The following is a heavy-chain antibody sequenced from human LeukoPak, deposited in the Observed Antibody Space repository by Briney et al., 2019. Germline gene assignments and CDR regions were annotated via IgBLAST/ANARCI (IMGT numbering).Heavy chain of an antibody. CDR1: GFTFSSYG. J-gene: IGHJ4*02. CDR3: ANKNYYGSGSCPDY. CDR2: ISYDGSNK. D-gene: IGHD3-10*01. Sequence: GGSLRLSCAASGFTFSSYGMHWVRQAPGKGLEWVAVISYDGSNKYYADSVKGRFTISRDNSKNTLYLQMNSLRAEDTAVYYCANKNYYGSGSCPDYWGQGTLVTVSS. V-gene: IGHV3-30*18.